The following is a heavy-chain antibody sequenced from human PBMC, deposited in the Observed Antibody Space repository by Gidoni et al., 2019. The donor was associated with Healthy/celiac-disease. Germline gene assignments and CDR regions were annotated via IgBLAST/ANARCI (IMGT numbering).Heavy chain of an antibody. CDR1: GFTFSSYW. CDR2: IKQDGSEK. V-gene: IGHV3-7*04. J-gene: IGHJ5*02. Sequence: EVQLVESGGGLVQPGGSLRLSCAASGFTFSSYWMSWVRQAPGKGLEWVANIKQDGSEKYYVDSVKGRFTISRDNAKNSLYLQMNSLRAEDTAVYYCARDKGIAAANWFDPWGQGTLVTVSS. D-gene: IGHD6-13*01. CDR3: ARDKGIAAANWFDP.